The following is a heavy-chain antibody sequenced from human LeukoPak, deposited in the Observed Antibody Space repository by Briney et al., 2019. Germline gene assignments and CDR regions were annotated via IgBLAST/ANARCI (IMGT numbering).Heavy chain of an antibody. CDR3: ARDRVWSGYYTDY. CDR1: GFTFSSYS. D-gene: IGHD3-3*01. Sequence: TGGSLRLSCAASGFTFSSYSMNWVRQAPGKGLEWVSYISSSSSTIYYADSVKGRFTISRDNAKNSLYLQMNSLRAEDTAVYYCARDRVWSGYYTDYWGQGTLVTVSP. V-gene: IGHV3-48*01. J-gene: IGHJ4*02. CDR2: ISSSSSTI.